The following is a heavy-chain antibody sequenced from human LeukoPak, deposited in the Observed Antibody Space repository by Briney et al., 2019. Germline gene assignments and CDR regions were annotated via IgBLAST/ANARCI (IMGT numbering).Heavy chain of an antibody. CDR3: AKARPGSSSWYDDLYYYYYYMDV. J-gene: IGHJ6*03. CDR2: ISWDGGST. CDR1: GFTFDDYT. V-gene: IGHV3-43*01. D-gene: IGHD6-13*01. Sequence: HPGGSLRLSCAASGFTFDDYTMHWVRQAPGKGLEWVSLISWDGGSTYYADSVKGRFTISRDNSKNSLYLQMNSLRTEDTALYYCAKARPGSSSWYDDLYYYYYYMDVWGKGTTVTVSS.